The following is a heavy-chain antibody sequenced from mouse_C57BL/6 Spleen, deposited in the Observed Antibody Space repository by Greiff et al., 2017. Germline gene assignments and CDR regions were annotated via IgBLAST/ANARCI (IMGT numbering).Heavy chain of an antibody. J-gene: IGHJ2*01. CDR1: GYTFTSYW. D-gene: IGHD2-3*01. Sequence: VQLQQPGAELVMPGASVKLSCKASGYTFTSYWMHWVKQRPGQGLEWIGEIDPSDSYTNYNQKFKGKSTLTVDKSSSTAYMQLSSLTSEDSAVYYCARYEEGYFDYWGQGTTLTVSS. CDR2: IDPSDSYT. V-gene: IGHV1-69*01. CDR3: ARYEEGYFDY.